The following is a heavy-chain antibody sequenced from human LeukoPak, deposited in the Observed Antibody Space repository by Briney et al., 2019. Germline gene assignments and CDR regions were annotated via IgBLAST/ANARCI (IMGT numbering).Heavy chain of an antibody. CDR3: ARGVDPLAAHTLAH. J-gene: IGHJ4*02. CDR2: LYSDGNT. D-gene: IGHD3-16*01. V-gene: IGHV3-53*01. CDR1: GFTVITND. Sequence: QAGGSLRLSCAASGFTVITNDMTWVRQAPGKGLEWVSVLYSDGNTKYADSVQGRFTISRDNSKNTLYLEMNSLSPDDTAVYYCARGVDPLAAHTLAHWGQGPLVTVSS.